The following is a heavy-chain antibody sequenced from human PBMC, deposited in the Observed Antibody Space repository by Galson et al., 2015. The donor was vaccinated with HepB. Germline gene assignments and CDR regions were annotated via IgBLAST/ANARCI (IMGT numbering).Heavy chain of an antibody. D-gene: IGHD3-3*01. Sequence: SLRLSCAASGLTFSRYGMHWVRQAPGKGLEWVAIISHDGSNEYYADSVKGRFTISRDNSKNTLYLQMNSLRAEDTAVYYCARGRKKGPNFWSGTPDYFDYWGQGPLVTVSS. CDR1: GLTFSRYG. CDR3: ARGRKKGPNFWSGTPDYFDY. V-gene: IGHV3-30*03. J-gene: IGHJ4*02. CDR2: ISHDGSNE.